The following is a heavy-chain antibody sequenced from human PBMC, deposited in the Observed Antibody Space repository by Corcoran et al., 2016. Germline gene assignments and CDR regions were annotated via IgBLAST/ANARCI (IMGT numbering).Heavy chain of an antibody. Sequence: QVTLRESGPALVKPTQTLTLTCTFSGFSLNTSGMCVSWIRQPPGKALEWLALIDWDDDKYYSTSLKTRLTLSKDTSKNQVVLTMTNMDPVDTATYYCARLNDCMSGGTNVDYWGQGTLVTVSS. CDR3: ARLNDCMSGGTNVDY. CDR2: IDWDDDK. J-gene: IGHJ4*02. CDR1: GFSLNTSGMC. D-gene: IGHD1-1*01. V-gene: IGHV2-70*01.